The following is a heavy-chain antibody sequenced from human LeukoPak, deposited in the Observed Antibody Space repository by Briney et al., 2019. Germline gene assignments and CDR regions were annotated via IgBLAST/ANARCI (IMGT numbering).Heavy chain of an antibody. CDR1: GFTFSSYA. V-gene: IGHV3-30-3*01. CDR3: AKGDGYNYNWYFDL. D-gene: IGHD5-24*01. J-gene: IGHJ2*01. Sequence: GRSLRLSCAASGFTFSSYAMHWVRQAPGKGLEWVAVISYDGSNKYYADSVKDRFTISRDNSKNTLYLQMNSLRAEDTAVYYCAKGDGYNYNWYFDLWGRGTLVTVSS. CDR2: ISYDGSNK.